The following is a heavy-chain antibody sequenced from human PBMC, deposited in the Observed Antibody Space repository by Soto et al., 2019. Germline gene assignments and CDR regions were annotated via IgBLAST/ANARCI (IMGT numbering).Heavy chain of an antibody. CDR2: INHSGST. Sequence: QVQLQQWGAGLLKPSETLSLTCAVYGGSFSGYYWSWIRQPPGKGLEWIGEINHSGSTNYNPSLKSRVTISVDTSKNQFSLKLSSVTAADTAVYYCARWDRGRLGYSGYDPRGFDYWGQGTLVTVSS. CDR3: ARWDRGRLGYSGYDPRGFDY. V-gene: IGHV4-34*01. CDR1: GGSFSGYY. D-gene: IGHD5-12*01. J-gene: IGHJ4*02.